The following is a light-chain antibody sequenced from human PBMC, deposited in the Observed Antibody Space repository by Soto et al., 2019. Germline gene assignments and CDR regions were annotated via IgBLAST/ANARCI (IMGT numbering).Light chain of an antibody. CDR2: AAS. CDR3: QQYDILPIT. V-gene: IGKV1-33*01. CDR1: QNIDTY. Sequence: DIQRTQSPSSLSASFGDRVTLTCRASQNIDTYLNWYQQKPGTAPKLLMYAASSLEIGVPSRFSGSGSGTHFTFTISSLQTEDIGTYYCQQYDILPITFGRGTRLEIK. J-gene: IGKJ5*01.